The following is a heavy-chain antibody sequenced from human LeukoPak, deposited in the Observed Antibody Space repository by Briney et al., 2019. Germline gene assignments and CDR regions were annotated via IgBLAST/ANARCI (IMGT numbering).Heavy chain of an antibody. V-gene: IGHV1-69*06. CDR2: IIPIFGTA. CDR3: AREEKYQLLWEWFDP. J-gene: IGHJ5*02. D-gene: IGHD2-2*01. CDR1: GCTLSSYA. Sequence: ASVKVSCKASGCTLSSYAISWVRQAPGQGLEWMGGIIPIFGTANYAQKFQGRVTITADKSTSTAYMELSSLRSEHTAVYYCAREEKYQLLWEWFDPWRQGTLVTVPS.